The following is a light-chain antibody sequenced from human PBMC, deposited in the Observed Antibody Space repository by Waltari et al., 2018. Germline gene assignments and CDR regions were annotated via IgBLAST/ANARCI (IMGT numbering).Light chain of an antibody. V-gene: IGKV1-12*01. CDR1: QDISNW. CDR3: QQANTFPRT. J-gene: IGKJ4*01. CDR2: GAT. Sequence: DIQMTQSPSFVSASVGDTVTISCRASQDISNWLAWFQQKPGKAPKLLLFGATTLQSGGPSRFSGTGSGTDFNLTISSLQPEDFATYYCQQANTFPRTFGGGTRVEIK.